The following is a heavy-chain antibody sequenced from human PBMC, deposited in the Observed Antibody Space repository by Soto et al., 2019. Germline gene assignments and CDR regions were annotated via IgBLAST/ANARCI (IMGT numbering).Heavy chain of an antibody. CDR1: GYTFTNYG. CDR2: ISAYNGDT. Sequence: QVQLVQSGAEVKKPGASVKVSCKASGYTFTNYGFNWVRQAPGQGLEWMGWISAYNGDTNYAQKPQARVSMTTDTSTSTAYMELRSLRSDDTAVYFCARDDYYDLEIPLPSYYYGLDVWGQGTTVTVSS. CDR3: ARDDYYDLEIPLPSYYYGLDV. J-gene: IGHJ6*02. V-gene: IGHV1-18*01. D-gene: IGHD3-22*01.